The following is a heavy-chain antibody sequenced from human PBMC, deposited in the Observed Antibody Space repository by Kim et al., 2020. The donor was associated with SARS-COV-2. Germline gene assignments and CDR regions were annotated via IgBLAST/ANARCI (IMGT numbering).Heavy chain of an antibody. CDR3: ARYSGYARFIFDY. J-gene: IGHJ4*02. CDR1: GFTFDDYG. Sequence: GGSLRLSCAASGFTFDDYGMSWVRQAPGKGLEWVSSIDWNGGSTGYADSVKGRFTISRDNAKNSLYLQMNSLRAEDTALYHCARYSGYARFIFDYWGQGTLVTVSS. D-gene: IGHD5-12*01. CDR2: IDWNGGST. V-gene: IGHV3-20*01.